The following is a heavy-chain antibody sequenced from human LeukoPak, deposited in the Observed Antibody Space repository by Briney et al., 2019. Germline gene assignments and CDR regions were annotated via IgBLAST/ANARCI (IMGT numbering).Heavy chain of an antibody. Sequence: GRSLRLSCAASGFTFSSYGMHWVRQAPGKGLEWVAVISYDGSNKYYADSVKGRFTISRDNSKNTLYLQMNSLRAEDTAVYYCARSYSGSYYAYYYYMDVWGKGTTVTVSS. CDR2: ISYDGSNK. CDR1: GFTFSSYG. J-gene: IGHJ6*03. V-gene: IGHV3-30*19. D-gene: IGHD1-26*01. CDR3: ARSYSGSYYAYYYYMDV.